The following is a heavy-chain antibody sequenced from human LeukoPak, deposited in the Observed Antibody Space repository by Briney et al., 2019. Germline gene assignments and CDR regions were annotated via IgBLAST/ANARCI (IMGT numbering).Heavy chain of an antibody. V-gene: IGHV4-59*01. J-gene: IGHJ4*02. CDR3: ARLALQEVGATQTYYLDY. D-gene: IGHD1-26*01. Sequence: SETLSLTCTVSGGSISSYFWSWIRQPPGKGLEWIGYIYDSGSTNYNPSLKSRVTISVDTSKNRFSLKLSSVTAADTAVYYCARLALQEVGATQTYYLDYWGQGTLVTVSS. CDR1: GGSISSYF. CDR2: IYDSGST.